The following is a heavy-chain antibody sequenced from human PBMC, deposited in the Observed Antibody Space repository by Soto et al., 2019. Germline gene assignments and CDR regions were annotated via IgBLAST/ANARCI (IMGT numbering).Heavy chain of an antibody. CDR2: IYYSGST. V-gene: IGHV4-39*01. D-gene: IGHD3-22*01. Sequence: SETLSLTCTVSGGSISSSSYYWGWIRQPPGKGLEWIGSIYYSGSTYYNPSLKSRVTISVDTSRNQFSLKLSSVTAADTAVYYCARLGRYYDSSGYSYYFDYWGQGTLVTVSS. CDR3: ARLGRYYDSSGYSYYFDY. J-gene: IGHJ4*02. CDR1: GGSISSSSYY.